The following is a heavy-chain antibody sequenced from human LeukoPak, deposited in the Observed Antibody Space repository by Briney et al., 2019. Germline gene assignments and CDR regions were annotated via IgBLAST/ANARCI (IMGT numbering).Heavy chain of an antibody. CDR1: GLTFSSYA. Sequence: PGGSLRLSCAASGLTFSSYAMNWVRQAPGKGLEWVSAISGSGGNTYYADSVKGRFTISRDNSKNTLYLQMNSLRAEDTAVYYCAKESTVTPGNVNWFDPWGQGTLVTVSS. D-gene: IGHD4-17*01. CDR2: ISGSGGNT. J-gene: IGHJ5*02. CDR3: AKESTVTPGNVNWFDP. V-gene: IGHV3-23*01.